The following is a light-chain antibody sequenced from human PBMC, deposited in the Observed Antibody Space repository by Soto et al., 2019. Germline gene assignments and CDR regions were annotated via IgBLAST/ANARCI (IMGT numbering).Light chain of an antibody. Sequence: QSALTQPASVSGSPGQSITISCTGTSSDVGGYNYVSWYQQHPGKAPKLMIYEVSNRPSGVSSRFSGSKSGNTASLTISGLRAEDEADYYCSSYTRSSALVLFGGGTKVTVL. CDR1: SSDVGGYNY. V-gene: IGLV2-14*01. J-gene: IGLJ2*01. CDR3: SSYTRSSALVL. CDR2: EVS.